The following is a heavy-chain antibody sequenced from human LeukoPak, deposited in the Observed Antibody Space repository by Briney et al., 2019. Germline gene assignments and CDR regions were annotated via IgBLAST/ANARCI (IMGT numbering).Heavy chain of an antibody. Sequence: GGSLRLSCAASGFTFSSYGMHWVRQAPGKGLEWVAVISYDGSNKYYADSVKGRFTISRDNSKNTLYLQMNSLRAEDTAVYYCATLGATVGDYFDYWGQGTLVTVSS. CDR1: GFTFSSYG. CDR2: ISYDGSNK. D-gene: IGHD1-26*01. CDR3: ATLGATVGDYFDY. J-gene: IGHJ4*02. V-gene: IGHV3-30*03.